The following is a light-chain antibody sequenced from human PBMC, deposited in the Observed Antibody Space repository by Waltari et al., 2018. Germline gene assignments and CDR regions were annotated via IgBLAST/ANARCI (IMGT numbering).Light chain of an antibody. CDR3: QQYDNWPPWT. V-gene: IGKV1-5*03. J-gene: IGKJ1*01. CDR2: KAS. Sequence: DIQMTQSPSTLSASVGDRVTITCRASQSISSWLAWYQQKPGKAPKLLIYKASSLESGVPSRFSGSGSGTEFTLTISSLQPDDFATYYCQQYDNWPPWTFGPGTRVEVK. CDR1: QSISSW.